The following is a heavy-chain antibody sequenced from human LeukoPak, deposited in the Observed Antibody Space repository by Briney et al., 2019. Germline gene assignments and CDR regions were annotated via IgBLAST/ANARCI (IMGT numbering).Heavy chain of an antibody. Sequence: SVKVSCKASGGTFSSYATSWVRQAPGHGLEWMGRIIPILGIANYAQKFQGRVTITADKSTSTAYMELSSLRSEDTAVYYCGREAYCGGDCQPGYYFDYWGQGTLVTVSS. D-gene: IGHD2-21*02. CDR3: GREAYCGGDCQPGYYFDY. CDR2: IIPILGIA. V-gene: IGHV1-69*04. CDR1: GGTFSSYA. J-gene: IGHJ4*02.